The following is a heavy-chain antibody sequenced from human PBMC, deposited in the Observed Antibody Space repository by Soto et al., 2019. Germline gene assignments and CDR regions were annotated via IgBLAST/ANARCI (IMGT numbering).Heavy chain of an antibody. D-gene: IGHD6-13*01. V-gene: IGHV3-23*01. CDR3: AKGDIAAAGPMGFDP. CDR2: IRNDGGSM. Sequence: PGGSLRLSCAASVFTFSSSPISWVRQVPGKGLEWISAIRNDGGSMYYAPSVKGRVTISRDNSKNTSSLRMKNLRAEDTAVYYCAKGDIAAAGPMGFDPWGQGTLVTVSS. CDR1: VFTFSSSP. J-gene: IGHJ5*02.